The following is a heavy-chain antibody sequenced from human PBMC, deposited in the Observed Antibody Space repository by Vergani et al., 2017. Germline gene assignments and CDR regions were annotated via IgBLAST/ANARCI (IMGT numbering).Heavy chain of an antibody. CDR3: TSPPVYYYYMDV. CDR2: IRSKAYGGTK. J-gene: IGHJ6*03. CDR1: GFTFGDYA. V-gene: IGHV3-49*04. Sequence: EVQLVESGGGLVQPGRSLRLSCTASGFTFGDYAMSWVRQAPGKGLEWVGFIRSKAYGGTKEYAASVNGRFTISRDDSKSIAYLQMNSLKTEDTAVYYCTSPPVYYYYMDVWGKGTTVTVSS.